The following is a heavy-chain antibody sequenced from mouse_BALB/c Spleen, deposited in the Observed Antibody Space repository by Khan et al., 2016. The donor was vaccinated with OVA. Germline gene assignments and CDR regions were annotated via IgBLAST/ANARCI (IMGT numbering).Heavy chain of an antibody. V-gene: IGHV2-2*01. CDR3: ARNSYMYDFTY. CDR1: GFSLTTYG. CDR2: IWSGGNT. D-gene: IGHD2-14*01. J-gene: IGHJ3*01. Sequence: QVQLKESGPGLVQPSQSLSITCTVSGFSLTTYGIHWVRQSPGKGLEWLGLIWSGGNTDYNSAFISRLSLSNDNSKSQVFFRLNSLQTDDTAIYYCARNSYMYDFTYWGQGTLVTVSA.